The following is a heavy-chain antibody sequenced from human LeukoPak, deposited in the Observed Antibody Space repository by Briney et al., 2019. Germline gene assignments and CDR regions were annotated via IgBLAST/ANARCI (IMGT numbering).Heavy chain of an antibody. CDR3: AREDQPRGTFDY. D-gene: IGHD2-15*01. CDR2: IKQDGSEK. J-gene: IGHJ4*02. CDR1: GFTFSNYW. Sequence: PGGSLRLSCAASGFTFSNYWMTWVRQAPGKGLEWVANIKQDGSEKYYVDSVKGRFTISRDNAKNSLYLQMNSLRAEDTALYYCAREDQPRGTFDYWGQGILVTVCS. V-gene: IGHV3-7*05.